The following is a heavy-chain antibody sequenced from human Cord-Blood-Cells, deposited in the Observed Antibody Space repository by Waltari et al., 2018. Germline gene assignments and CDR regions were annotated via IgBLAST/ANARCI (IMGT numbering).Heavy chain of an antibody. CDR1: GYSFTSYW. CDR2: IYPGDSGT. D-gene: IGHD6-13*01. Sequence: EVQLVQSGAEVKKPGESLKISCKGSGYSFTSYWIGWVRQMPGKGLEWMGIIYPGDSGTGYSPSFQGQVTISADKSISTAYLQWSSLKASDTAMYYWARQIAAAGTVYYFYYWGQGTLVTVSS. J-gene: IGHJ4*02. CDR3: ARQIAAAGTVYYFYY. V-gene: IGHV5-51*01.